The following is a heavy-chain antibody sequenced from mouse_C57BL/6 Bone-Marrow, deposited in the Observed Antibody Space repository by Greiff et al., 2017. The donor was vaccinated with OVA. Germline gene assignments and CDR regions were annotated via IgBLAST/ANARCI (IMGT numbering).Heavy chain of an antibody. J-gene: IGHJ2*01. D-gene: IGHD3-1*01. V-gene: IGHV1-76*01. CDR2: IYPGSGNT. CDR3: ARSVGGFDY. Sequence: VKLMESGAELVRPGASVKLSCKASGYTFTDYYINWVKQRPGQGLEWIARIYPGSGNTYYNEKFKGKATLTAEKSSSTAYMQLSSLTSEDSAVYFCARSVGGFDYWGQGTTLTVSS. CDR1: GYTFTDYY.